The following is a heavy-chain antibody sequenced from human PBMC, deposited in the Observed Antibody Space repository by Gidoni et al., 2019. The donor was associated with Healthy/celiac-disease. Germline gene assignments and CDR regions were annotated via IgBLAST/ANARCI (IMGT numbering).Heavy chain of an antibody. D-gene: IGHD2-2*01. CDR2: IYYSGST. J-gene: IGHJ6*03. Sequence: QVQLQESGPGLVKPSETLSLTCPVSGGSLSSYYWSWIRQPPGKGLEWIGYIYYSGSTNYNPSLKSRVTISVDTSKNQFSLKLSSVTAADTAVYYCARDGAAADYYYYMDVWGKGTTVTVSS. CDR1: GGSLSSYY. V-gene: IGHV4-59*01. CDR3: ARDGAAADYYYYMDV.